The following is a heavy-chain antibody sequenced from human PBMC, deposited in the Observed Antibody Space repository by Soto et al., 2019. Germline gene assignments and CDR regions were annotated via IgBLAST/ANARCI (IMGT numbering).Heavy chain of an antibody. V-gene: IGHV3-30*18. D-gene: IGHD5-18*01. Sequence: PEGSLRLSCAASGFTFSSYGMHWVRQAPGKGLEWVAVISYDGSNKYYADSVKGRFTISRDNSKNTLYLQMNSLRAEDTAVYYCANPDYSYDWFDPWGQGTLVTVSS. CDR3: ANPDYSYDWFDP. CDR2: ISYDGSNK. J-gene: IGHJ5*02. CDR1: GFTFSSYG.